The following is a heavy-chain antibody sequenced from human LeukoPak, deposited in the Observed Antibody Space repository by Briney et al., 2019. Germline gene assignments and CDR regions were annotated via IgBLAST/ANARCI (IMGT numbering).Heavy chain of an antibody. J-gene: IGHJ5*02. V-gene: IGHV3-21*01. Sequence: GGSLRLSCAASGFTFSSYSMNWVRQAPGKGLEWVSSISSSSSYIYYADSVKGRFTISRDNAKNSLYLQMNSLRAEDTAVYYCASSRHHYDFWSEFDPWGQGTLVTVSS. CDR1: GFTFSSYS. CDR3: ASSRHHYDFWSEFDP. CDR2: ISSSSSYI. D-gene: IGHD3-3*01.